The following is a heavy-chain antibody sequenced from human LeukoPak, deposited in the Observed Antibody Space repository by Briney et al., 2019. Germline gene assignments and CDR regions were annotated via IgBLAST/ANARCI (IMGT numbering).Heavy chain of an antibody. J-gene: IGHJ4*02. CDR2: IYYSGST. D-gene: IGHD4-23*01. CDR1: GGSISSSSYY. Sequence: SETLSLTCTVSGGSISSSSYYWGWIRQPPGKGLEWIGSIYYSGSTYYNPSLKSRVTISVDTSKNQFSLKLNSVTAADTAVYYCARGTVAVGQYYFDYWGQGTLVTVSS. CDR3: ARGTVAVGQYYFDY. V-gene: IGHV4-39*07.